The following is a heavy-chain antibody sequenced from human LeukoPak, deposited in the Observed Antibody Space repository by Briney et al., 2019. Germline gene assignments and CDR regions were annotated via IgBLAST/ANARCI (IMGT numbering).Heavy chain of an antibody. V-gene: IGHV3-23*01. CDR2: ISGSGGGT. CDR3: AKEYSSGWFDY. J-gene: IGHJ4*02. D-gene: IGHD6-19*01. Sequence: GGSLRLSCAASGFTFSSYAMSWVRQAPGKGLEWVSSISGSGGGTYNADSVKGRFTISRDNSKNTLNLQMNSLRAEDTAVYYCAKEYSSGWFDYWGQGTLVIVSS. CDR1: GFTFSSYA.